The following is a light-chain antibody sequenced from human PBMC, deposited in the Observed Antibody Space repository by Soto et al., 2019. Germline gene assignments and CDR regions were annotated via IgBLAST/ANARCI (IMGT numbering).Light chain of an antibody. J-gene: IGKJ1*01. CDR2: DAS. V-gene: IGKV3-20*01. CDR3: QQYGRSPT. CDR1: QSVSSNY. Sequence: IGLTQSPDALSLSPGERATLSCRASQSVSSNYLACYQQKLGQAPRLLIYDASRRATGIPDRFSGSGSGTDFTLTISRLEPEDFVVYYCQQYGRSPTFGQGTKVDIK.